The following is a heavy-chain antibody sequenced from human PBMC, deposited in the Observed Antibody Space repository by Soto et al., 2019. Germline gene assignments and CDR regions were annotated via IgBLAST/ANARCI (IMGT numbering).Heavy chain of an antibody. Sequence: QVQLVQSGAEVKKPGSSVKVSCKASGDSFNSHPISWVRQAPGQGLEWMGGITPIFDTANYAQKFQGRVTITAEESTDPAYMELRSLGSEDTAVYSCARAEAASIYFDYWGQGTLVTVSS. CDR1: GDSFNSHP. J-gene: IGHJ4*02. CDR3: ARAEAASIYFDY. CDR2: ITPIFDTA. V-gene: IGHV1-69*12.